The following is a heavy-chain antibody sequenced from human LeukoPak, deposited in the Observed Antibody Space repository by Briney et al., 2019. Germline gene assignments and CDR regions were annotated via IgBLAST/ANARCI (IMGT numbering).Heavy chain of an antibody. J-gene: IGHJ4*02. CDR3: ARIPVPAANWFDY. Sequence: ASVKVSCKASGYAFTGYYMNWVRQAPGQGLEWMGWINPNSGGTNYAQKFQGRVTMTRDTSISTAYMELSRLRSDDTAVYYCARIPVPAANWFDYWGQGTLVTVSS. V-gene: IGHV1-2*02. D-gene: IGHD2-2*01. CDR2: INPNSGGT. CDR1: GYAFTGYY.